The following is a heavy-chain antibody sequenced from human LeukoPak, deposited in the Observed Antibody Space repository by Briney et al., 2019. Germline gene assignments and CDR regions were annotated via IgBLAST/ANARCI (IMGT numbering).Heavy chain of an antibody. CDR3: ASSYGDYGDWYFDL. CDR1: GYTFTGYY. J-gene: IGHJ2*01. Sequence: ASVKVSCKASGYTFTGYYMHWVRQAPGQGLEWMVWINPNSGGTNYAQKFQGRVTMTRDTSISTAYMELSRLRSDDTAVYYCASSYGDYGDWYFDLWGRGTLVTVSS. V-gene: IGHV1-2*02. D-gene: IGHD4-17*01. CDR2: INPNSGGT.